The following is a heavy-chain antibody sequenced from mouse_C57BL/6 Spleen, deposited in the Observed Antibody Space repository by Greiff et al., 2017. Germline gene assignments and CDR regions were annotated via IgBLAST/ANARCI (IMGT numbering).Heavy chain of an antibody. D-gene: IGHD4-1*01. V-gene: IGHV1-54*01. CDR3: ARTGTGYFDV. Sequence: VKLQQSGAELVRPGTSVKVSCKASGYAFTNYLIEWVKQRPGQGLEWIGVINPGSGGTNYNEKFKGKATLTADKSSSTAYMQLSSLTSEDSAVYFCARTGTGYFDVWGTGTTVTVSS. J-gene: IGHJ1*03. CDR2: INPGSGGT. CDR1: GYAFTNYL.